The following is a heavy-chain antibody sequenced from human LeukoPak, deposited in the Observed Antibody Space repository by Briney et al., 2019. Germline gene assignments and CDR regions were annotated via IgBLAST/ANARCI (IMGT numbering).Heavy chain of an antibody. CDR2: INPNSGGT. Sequence: GASVKVSCKASGYTFTGYYMHWVRQAPGQGLEWMGWINPNSGGTNYAQKFQGRVTMTRDTSISTAYMELSRPRSDDTAVYYCARGDIAAAGQSPLDPWGQGTLVTVSS. V-gene: IGHV1-2*02. J-gene: IGHJ5*02. D-gene: IGHD6-13*01. CDR1: GYTFTGYY. CDR3: ARGDIAAAGQSPLDP.